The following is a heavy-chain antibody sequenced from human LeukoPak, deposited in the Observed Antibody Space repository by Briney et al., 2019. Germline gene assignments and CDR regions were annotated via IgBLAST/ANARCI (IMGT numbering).Heavy chain of an antibody. Sequence: ASVRVSCKASGYTFTNYGITWVRQAPGQGLEWMGWISVSSGNTLYAQRVQGRATLTTDTSTGTAHMELRSLKSDDTAVYYCTRASINWSPPGDYWGQGTLVTVSS. CDR1: GYTFTNYG. CDR3: TRASINWSPPGDY. D-gene: IGHD1-1*01. CDR2: ISVSSGNT. J-gene: IGHJ4*02. V-gene: IGHV1-18*01.